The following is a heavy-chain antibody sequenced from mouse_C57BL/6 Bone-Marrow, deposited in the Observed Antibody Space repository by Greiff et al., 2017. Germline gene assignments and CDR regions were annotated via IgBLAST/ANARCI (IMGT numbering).Heavy chain of an antibody. D-gene: IGHD1-1*01. J-gene: IGHJ2*01. V-gene: IGHV1-75*01. CDR3: ARGPYYGRALYYFDY. CDR1: GYTFTDYY. Sequence: VQLQQSGPELVKPGASVKISCKASGYTFTDYYINWVKQRPGQGLEWIGWIFPGSGSTYYNEKFKGKATLTVDKSSSTAYMLLSSLTSEDSAVYFCARGPYYGRALYYFDYWGKGTTLTVSS. CDR2: IFPGSGST.